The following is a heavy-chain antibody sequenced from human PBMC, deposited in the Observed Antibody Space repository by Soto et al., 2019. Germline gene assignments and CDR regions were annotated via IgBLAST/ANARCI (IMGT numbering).Heavy chain of an antibody. CDR2: IYYRGNT. Sequence: QVQLQESGPGLVRASQTLSLTCTVSGGPISSDGDYWPWIRQLPGQGLEWFGYIYYRGNTYYNPALKSRVTISVDTSANQFSLRLSSVTAADTAVYYCARASYGSGSMSPLHVEAFDIWGQGTMVTVSS. J-gene: IGHJ3*02. D-gene: IGHD3-10*01. V-gene: IGHV4-31*03. CDR3: ARASYGSGSMSPLHVEAFDI. CDR1: GGPISSDGDY.